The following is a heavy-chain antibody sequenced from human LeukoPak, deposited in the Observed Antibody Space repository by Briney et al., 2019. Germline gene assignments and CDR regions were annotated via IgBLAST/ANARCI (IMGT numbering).Heavy chain of an antibody. CDR2: ISYDGSNK. J-gene: IGHJ4*02. D-gene: IGHD6-13*01. CDR1: GFTFSSYG. V-gene: IGHV3-30*18. Sequence: GGSLRLSCAASGFTFSSYGMHWVRQAPGKGLEWVAVISYDGSNKYYADSVKGRFTISRDNSKNTLYLQMNSLRAEDTAVYYCAKRLGYSSSPNFDYWGQGTLVTVSP. CDR3: AKRLGYSSSPNFDY.